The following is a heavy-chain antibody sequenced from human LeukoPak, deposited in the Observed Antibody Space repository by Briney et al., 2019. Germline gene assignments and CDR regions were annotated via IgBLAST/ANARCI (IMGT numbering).Heavy chain of an antibody. Sequence: GGSLRLSCAASGFTFDDYAMHWVRQAPGKGLEWVSGISWNSGSIGYADSVKGRFTISRDNAKNSLYLQMNSLRAEDTALYYCAKSWRYYDSSGYYDYWGQGTLVTVSS. CDR3: AKSWRYYDSSGYYDY. CDR1: GFTFDDYA. CDR2: ISWNSGSI. J-gene: IGHJ4*02. V-gene: IGHV3-9*01. D-gene: IGHD3-22*01.